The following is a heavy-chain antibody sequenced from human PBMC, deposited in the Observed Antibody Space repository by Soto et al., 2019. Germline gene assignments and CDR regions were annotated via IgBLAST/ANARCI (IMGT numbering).Heavy chain of an antibody. CDR2: IYYSGST. V-gene: IGHV4-59*01. D-gene: IGHD3-22*01. J-gene: IGHJ4*02. CDR3: ARVSGDGSSGYYYFDY. CDR1: GGSISSYY. Sequence: SETLSLTCTVSGGSISSYYWSWIRQPPGKGLEWIGYIYYSGSTNYNPSLKSRVTISVDTSKNQFSLKLSSVTAADTAVYYCARVSGDGSSGYYYFDYWGQGTLVTVSS.